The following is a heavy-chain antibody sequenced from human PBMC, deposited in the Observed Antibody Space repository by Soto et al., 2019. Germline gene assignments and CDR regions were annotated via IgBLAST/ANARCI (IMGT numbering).Heavy chain of an antibody. J-gene: IGHJ3*02. V-gene: IGHV3-7*05. CDR3: ARDVSPGSSSLYLDAFDI. CDR1: GFTLSSYW. D-gene: IGHD6-13*01. CDR2: INGDASKM. Sequence: EVQLEESGGDLVQPGGSLRLSCAASGFTLSSYWMTWVRQAPGKGLEWVANINGDASKMSYLDSVRGRFTISRDNVRNSLYLQMDSLRADDTALYYCARDVSPGSSSLYLDAFDIWGQGTMVTVSS.